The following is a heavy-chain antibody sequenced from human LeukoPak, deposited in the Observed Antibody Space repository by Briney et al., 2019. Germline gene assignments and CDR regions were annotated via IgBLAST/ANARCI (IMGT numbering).Heavy chain of an antibody. V-gene: IGHV4-59*08. CDR3: ARHSNTDTWNYYYMDV. CDR1: GDSISTYY. J-gene: IGHJ6*03. Sequence: PSETQSLTCTVSGDSISTYYWSWIRQPPGKGLEWIGYIYYTGSTNYNPSLKSRVTISVDTSKNQFSLRLSSVTAADTALYYCARHSNTDTWNYYYMDVWGKGTTVTVSS. D-gene: IGHD1-20*01. CDR2: IYYTGST.